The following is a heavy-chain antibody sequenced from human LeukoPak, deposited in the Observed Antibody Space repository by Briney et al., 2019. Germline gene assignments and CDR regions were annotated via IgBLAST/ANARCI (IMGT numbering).Heavy chain of an antibody. J-gene: IGHJ3*02. Sequence: GGSLRLSCAASGFTFSSYSMNWVRQAPGKGLEWVSYINIISSEIYYGDSVKGRFTISTDNAKNSVYLQMNSLRDEDTAVYYCARDRAYASDNWGQGTMVTVSS. D-gene: IGHD3-10*01. CDR2: INIISSEI. CDR1: GFTFSSYS. V-gene: IGHV3-48*02. CDR3: ARDRAYASDN.